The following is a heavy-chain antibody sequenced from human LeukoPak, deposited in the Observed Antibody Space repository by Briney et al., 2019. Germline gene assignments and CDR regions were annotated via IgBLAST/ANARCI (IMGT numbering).Heavy chain of an antibody. CDR1: GFTVSKYD. Sequence: GGSLRLSCAASGFTVSKYDMHWVRHATGKGLEWVSAIGIVGDTYYRGSVKGRFTMSRENGNNNVYLQMNSLRAEDTAVYYCARVGDDSSGYYAASPYWGQGTLVTVSS. D-gene: IGHD3-22*01. V-gene: IGHV3-13*01. J-gene: IGHJ4*02. CDR3: ARVGDDSSGYYAASPY. CDR2: IGIVGDT.